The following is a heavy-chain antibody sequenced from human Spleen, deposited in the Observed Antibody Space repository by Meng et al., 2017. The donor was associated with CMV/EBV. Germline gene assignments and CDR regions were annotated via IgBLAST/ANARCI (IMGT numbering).Heavy chain of an antibody. CDR3: AKANLPGDRNYYYYGMDV. V-gene: IGHV3-23*01. J-gene: IGHJ6*02. Sequence: GESLKISYAASGFTFSSYAMSWVRQAPGKGLEWVSAISGSGGSTYYADSVKGRFTISRDNSKNTLYLQMNSLRAEDTAVYYCAKANLPGDRNYYYYGMDVWGQGTTVTVSS. CDR2: ISGSGGST. CDR1: GFTFSSYA. D-gene: IGHD2-2*01.